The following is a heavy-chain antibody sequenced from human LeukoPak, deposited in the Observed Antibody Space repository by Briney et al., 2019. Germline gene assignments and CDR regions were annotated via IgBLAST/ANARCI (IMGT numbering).Heavy chain of an antibody. Sequence: SVKVSCKASGGTFSSYAISWVRQAPGQGLEWMGGIIPIFGTANYAQKFQGRVTITADESTSTAYMELSSLRSEDTAVYYCARVYYYDSSGYWVYYFDYWGQGTLVTVSS. CDR1: GGTFSSYA. CDR3: ARVYYYDSSGYWVYYFDY. V-gene: IGHV1-69*13. D-gene: IGHD3-22*01. CDR2: IIPIFGTA. J-gene: IGHJ4*02.